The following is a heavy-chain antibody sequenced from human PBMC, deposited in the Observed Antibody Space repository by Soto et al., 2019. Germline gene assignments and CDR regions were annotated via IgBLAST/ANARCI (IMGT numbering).Heavy chain of an antibody. CDR3: ARLGAYYQSLDH. J-gene: IGHJ5*02. CDR1: GDSISSGYYY. Sequence: SETLSLTCPVSGDSISSGYYYWSWIRQHPGKGLEWIGYIYYSGSTNHNPSLQSRVTISLDTSKSQFSLRLTSVTAADTAVYYCARLGAYYQSLDHWGPGTLVTVSS. CDR2: IYYSGST. D-gene: IGHD3-22*01. V-gene: IGHV4-61*01.